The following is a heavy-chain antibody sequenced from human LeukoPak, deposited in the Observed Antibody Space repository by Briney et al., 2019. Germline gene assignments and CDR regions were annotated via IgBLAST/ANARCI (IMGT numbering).Heavy chain of an antibody. J-gene: IGHJ4*02. CDR2: ISGSGGST. D-gene: IGHD3-10*01. CDR3: AKDIGMVRGVTHFDY. Sequence: GSLRLSCAASGFTFSSYGMSWVRQAPGKGLEWVSAISGSGGSTYYADSVKGRFTISRDNSKNTLYLQMNSLRAEDTAVYYCAKDIGMVRGVTHFDYWGQGTLVTVSS. V-gene: IGHV3-23*01. CDR1: GFTFSSYG.